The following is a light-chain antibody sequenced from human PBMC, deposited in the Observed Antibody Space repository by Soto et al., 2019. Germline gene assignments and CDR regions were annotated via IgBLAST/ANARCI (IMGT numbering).Light chain of an antibody. J-gene: IGKJ1*01. CDR1: QSISSS. CDR2: GAS. V-gene: IGKV3-15*01. CDR3: QQYDYWPRT. Sequence: EIVMAQSPATLSVSPLEIATLSFMASQSISSSKLAWYQQNPGQAPRLLMYGASNRATGIPARFSGSGSGTEFTLTISSLQSEDFAVYYCQQYDYWPRTFGQGTKWIS.